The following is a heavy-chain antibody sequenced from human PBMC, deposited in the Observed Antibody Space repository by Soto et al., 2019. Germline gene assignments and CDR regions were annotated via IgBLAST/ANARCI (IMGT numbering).Heavy chain of an antibody. V-gene: IGHV1-69*06. Sequence: SVKVSCKASGGTFSSYAISWVRQAPGQGLEWMGGIIPIFGTANYAQKFQGRVAITADKSTSTAYMELSSLRSEDTAVYYCARDLGVAAAANWFDPWGQGTLVTVSS. J-gene: IGHJ5*02. D-gene: IGHD6-13*01. CDR2: IIPIFGTA. CDR1: GGTFSSYA. CDR3: ARDLGVAAAANWFDP.